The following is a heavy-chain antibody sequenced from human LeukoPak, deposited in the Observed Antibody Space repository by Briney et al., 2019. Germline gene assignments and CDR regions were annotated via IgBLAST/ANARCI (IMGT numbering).Heavy chain of an antibody. Sequence: HSETLSLTCTVSGGSISSSSYYWGWIRQPPGKGLEWIRSIYYSGSTYYNPSLKSRVTISVDTSKNQFSLKLSSVTAADTAVYYCARHSPSVVLGWLCAFDIWGQGTMVTVSS. V-gene: IGHV4-39*01. CDR1: GGSISSSSYY. CDR2: IYYSGST. CDR3: ARHSPSVVLGWLCAFDI. J-gene: IGHJ3*02. D-gene: IGHD3-3*01.